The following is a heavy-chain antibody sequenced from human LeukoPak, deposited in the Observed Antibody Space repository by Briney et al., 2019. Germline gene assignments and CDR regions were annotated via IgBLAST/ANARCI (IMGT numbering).Heavy chain of an antibody. V-gene: IGHV3-30*03. D-gene: IGHD1-20*01. CDR1: GFTFGTFG. CDR3: ASGTITGTLDWYFDL. CDR2: ISHDGNNK. Sequence: PGGSLRLSCAASGFTFGTFGMHWVRQAPGKGLEWVAFISHDGNNKYYADSVKGRFTISRDNAKNTLYLQMNSLRAEDTAVYYCASGTITGTLDWYFDLWGRGTLVTVSS. J-gene: IGHJ2*01.